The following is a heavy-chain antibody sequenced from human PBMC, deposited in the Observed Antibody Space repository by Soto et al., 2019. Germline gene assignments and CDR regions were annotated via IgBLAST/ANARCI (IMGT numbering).Heavy chain of an antibody. V-gene: IGHV1-69*12. CDR1: GGTFSSHA. CDR2: IIPIFGTA. CDR3: ATVFGELHTVNWLDP. D-gene: IGHD3-10*02. Sequence: QVQLVQSGAEVKKPGSSVKVSCKASGGTFSSHAISWVRQAPGQGLEWMGGIIPIFGTANYAQKFQGRVTITADESTSTAYMELSSLGSEDTAVYYGATVFGELHTVNWLDPWGQGTLVTVSS. J-gene: IGHJ5*02.